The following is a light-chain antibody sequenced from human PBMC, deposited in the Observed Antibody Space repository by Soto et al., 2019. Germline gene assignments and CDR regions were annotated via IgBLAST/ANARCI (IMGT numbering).Light chain of an antibody. CDR1: SSDVGGYNY. J-gene: IGLJ1*01. V-gene: IGLV2-14*01. Sequence: SVLTQRASVSGSPGQSITISCTGTSSDVGGYNYVSWYQQHPGKAPKLMIYAVSNRPSGVSNRFSGSKSGNTATLTISGLQAEDEADYYCCSYTVSGTYVFGTGTKVTVL. CDR2: AVS. CDR3: CSYTVSGTYV.